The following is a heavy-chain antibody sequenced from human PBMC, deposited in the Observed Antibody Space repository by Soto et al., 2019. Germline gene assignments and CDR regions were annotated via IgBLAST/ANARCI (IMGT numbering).Heavy chain of an antibody. J-gene: IGHJ4*02. CDR1: GYTFTSYG. D-gene: IGHD3-3*01. V-gene: IGHV1-18*01. CDR2: ISAYNGNT. CDR3: ARDQDRLNYDFWSGYRPISFDY. Sequence: ASVKVSCKASGYTFTSYGISWVRQAPGQGLEWMGWISAYNGNTNYAQKLQGRVTMTTDTSTSTAYMELRSLRSDDTAVYYCARDQDRLNYDFWSGYRPISFDYWGQGTLVTVSS.